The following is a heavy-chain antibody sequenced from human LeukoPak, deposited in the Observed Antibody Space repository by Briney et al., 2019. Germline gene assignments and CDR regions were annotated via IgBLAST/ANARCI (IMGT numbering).Heavy chain of an antibody. CDR1: GGSISSYY. CDR2: IYTSGST. D-gene: IGHD3-22*01. Sequence: PSETLSLTCTVSGGSISSYYWSWIRQPAGKGLEWIGRIYTSGSTNYNPSLKSRVTMSVDTSKNQFSLKLSSVTAADTAVYYCARGGYYYDSSGYYGPSLTPLYYFDYWGQGTLVTVSS. J-gene: IGHJ4*02. V-gene: IGHV4-4*07. CDR3: ARGGYYYDSSGYYGPSLTPLYYFDY.